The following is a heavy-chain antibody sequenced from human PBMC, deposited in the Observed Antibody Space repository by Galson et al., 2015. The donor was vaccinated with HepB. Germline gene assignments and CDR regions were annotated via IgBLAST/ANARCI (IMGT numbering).Heavy chain of an antibody. D-gene: IGHD1-14*01. V-gene: IGHV3-30*18. CDR2: ISYHGGVT. J-gene: IGHJ4*02. CDR1: GLTFSKYG. CDR3: AKESESDAQYGPYYDY. Sequence: SLRLSCAASGLTFSKYGMHWVRQAPGKGLEWVAVISYHGGVTYVADSVRGRFTISRGNTKNTLSLQMNSLRAEDTGLYYCAKESESDAQYGPYYDYWGQGTLVRVSS.